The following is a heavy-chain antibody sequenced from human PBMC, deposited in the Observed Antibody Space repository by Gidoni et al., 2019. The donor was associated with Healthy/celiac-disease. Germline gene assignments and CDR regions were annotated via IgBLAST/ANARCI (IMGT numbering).Heavy chain of an antibody. CDR3: ARDRVIAAAGTGGGTHYYYGMDV. V-gene: IGHV3-53*02. CDR1: GFTVSSNY. CDR2: IYSGGST. D-gene: IGHD6-13*01. Sequence: EVQLVETGGGLIQPGGSLRLSCAASGFTVSSNYMSWVRQAPGKGLEWVSVIYSGGSTYYADSVKGRFTISRDNSKNTLYLKMNSLRAEDTAVYYCARDRVIAAAGTGGGTHYYYGMDVWGQGTTVTVSS. J-gene: IGHJ6*02.